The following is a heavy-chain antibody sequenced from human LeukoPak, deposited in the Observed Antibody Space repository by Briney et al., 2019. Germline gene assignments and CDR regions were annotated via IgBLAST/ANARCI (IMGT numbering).Heavy chain of an antibody. D-gene: IGHD1-26*01. V-gene: IGHV1-2*02. CDR1: GYTFTSYD. CDR3: ARDNGSYSHYGMDV. Sequence: ASVKVSCKASGYTFTSYDINWVRQAPGQGLEWMGWINPNSGGTNYAQKFQGRVTMTRDTSISTAYMELSRLRSDDTAVYYCARDNGSYSHYGMDVWGQGTTVTVSS. CDR2: INPNSGGT. J-gene: IGHJ6*02.